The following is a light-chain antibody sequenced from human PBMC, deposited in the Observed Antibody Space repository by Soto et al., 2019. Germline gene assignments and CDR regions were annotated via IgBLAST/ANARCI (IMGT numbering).Light chain of an antibody. CDR3: QQYKSYWT. J-gene: IGKJ1*01. V-gene: IGKV1-5*03. CDR1: QTISSW. Sequence: DIQMTQSPSTLSGSVGDRVTITCRASQTISSWLAWYQQKPGKAPKLLIYKASTLKSGVPSRFSGSGSGTEFTLTISNLQPDDFATYYCQQYKSYWTFGQGTKVDI. CDR2: KAS.